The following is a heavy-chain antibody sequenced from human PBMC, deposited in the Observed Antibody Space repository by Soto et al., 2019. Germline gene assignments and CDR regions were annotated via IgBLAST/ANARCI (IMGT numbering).Heavy chain of an antibody. V-gene: IGHV4-4*02. CDR3: PIKLRAHNSCIDP. CDR1: GVTISSSVW. D-gene: IGHD1-1*01. CDR2: IYPSRNT. Sequence: KPSETLSLTSAVSGVTISSSVWWSWVGRPPGKGLEWIGEIYPSRNTNYNPSLKSRAIISLDKSKNQFSLNLTSVTAADTAIYYCPIKLRAHNSCIDPWGQGTMVTVSS. J-gene: IGHJ5*02.